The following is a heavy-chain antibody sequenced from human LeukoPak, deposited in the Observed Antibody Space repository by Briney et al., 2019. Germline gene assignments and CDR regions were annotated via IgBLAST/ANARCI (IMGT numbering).Heavy chain of an antibody. J-gene: IGHJ4*02. CDR1: GYTFRNYG. CDR3: ARDPSNTSGYQIYFDY. D-gene: IGHD3-3*01. CDR2: ISAYNGDT. Sequence: GASVKVSCKASGYTFRNYGISWVRQAPGQGVEWMGWISAYNGDTHYAQKLQGRVTMTTDTSTSTAYMELRSLRSDDTAVYYCARDPSNTSGYQIYFDYWGQGTLVTVSS. V-gene: IGHV1-18*01.